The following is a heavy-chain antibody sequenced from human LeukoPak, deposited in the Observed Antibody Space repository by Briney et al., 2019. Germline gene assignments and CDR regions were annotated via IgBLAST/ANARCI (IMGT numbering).Heavy chain of an antibody. CDR3: AAGGIVVVPAAIGFDP. CDR2: IVVGSGNT. J-gene: IGHJ5*02. CDR1: GFTFTSSA. Sequence: ASVKVSCKASGFTFTSSAVQWVRQARGQRLEWIGWIVVGSGNTNYAQKFQERVTITRDMSTSTAYMELSSLRSEDTAVYYCAAGGIVVVPAAIGFDPWGQGTLVTVSS. V-gene: IGHV1-58*01. D-gene: IGHD2-2*02.